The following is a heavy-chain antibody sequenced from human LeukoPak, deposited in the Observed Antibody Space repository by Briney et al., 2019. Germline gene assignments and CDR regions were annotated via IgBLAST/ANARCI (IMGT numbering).Heavy chain of an antibody. CDR3: ARINYDRSGYYYGMDV. D-gene: IGHD3-22*01. J-gene: IGHJ6*02. V-gene: IGHV6-1*01. CDR2: TYYRSKWYN. Sequence: SQTLSLTCAISGDSVSSNSAAWNWIRQSPSRGLEWLGRTYYRSKWYNDYAVSVKSRITINPDTSRNQFSLQLNSVTPEDTAVYYCARINYDRSGYYYGMDVWGQGTTVTVSS. CDR1: GDSVSSNSAA.